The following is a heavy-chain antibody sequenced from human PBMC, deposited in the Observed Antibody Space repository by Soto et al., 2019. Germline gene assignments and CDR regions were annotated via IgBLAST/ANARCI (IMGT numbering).Heavy chain of an antibody. D-gene: IGHD6-13*01. Sequence: QVPLVQSGAEVKKPGASVKVSCKASGYTFTSYGISWVRQAPGQGLEWMGWISAYNGNTNYAQKLQGRVTMTTDTSTSTAYMELRSLRSDDTAVYYCARGAGLYSSNSRTSRFDYWGQGTLVTVSS. CDR3: ARGAGLYSSNSRTSRFDY. CDR1: GYTFTSYG. J-gene: IGHJ4*02. CDR2: ISAYNGNT. V-gene: IGHV1-18*01.